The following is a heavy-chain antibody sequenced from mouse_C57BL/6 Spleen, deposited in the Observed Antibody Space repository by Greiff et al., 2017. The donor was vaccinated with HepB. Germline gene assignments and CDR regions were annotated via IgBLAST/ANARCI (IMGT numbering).Heavy chain of an antibody. D-gene: IGHD1-1*01. Sequence: QVQLQQSGAELVRPGSSVKLSCKASGYTFTSYWMHWVKQRPIQGLEWIGNIDPSDSETHYNQKFKDKATLTVDKSSSTAYMQLSSLTSEDSAVYYCARSAIITTVVGFDYWGQGTTLTVSS. CDR2: IDPSDSET. CDR3: ARSAIITTVVGFDY. CDR1: GYTFTSYW. J-gene: IGHJ2*01. V-gene: IGHV1-52*01.